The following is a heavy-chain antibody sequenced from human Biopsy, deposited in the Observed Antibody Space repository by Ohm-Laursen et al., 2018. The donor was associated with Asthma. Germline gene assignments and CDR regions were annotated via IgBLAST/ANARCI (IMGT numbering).Heavy chain of an antibody. J-gene: IGHJ5*02. D-gene: IGHD6-13*01. V-gene: IGHV4-59*07. CDR2: VHSSGST. Sequence: DTLSLTCIVSPGSINDYYWNWIRQFPGKGLEWIGYVHSSGSTRFNPSLKSRVTVSVDTSVDQVSLKLSSVSAADTAIYYCARATSTWSQSGPHFFDHWGPGTLVTVSS. CDR3: ARATSTWSQSGPHFFDH. CDR1: PGSINDYY.